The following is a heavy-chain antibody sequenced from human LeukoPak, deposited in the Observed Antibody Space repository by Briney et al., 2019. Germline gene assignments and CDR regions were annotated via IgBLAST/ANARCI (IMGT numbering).Heavy chain of an antibody. CDR3: ARTVVPQGNYFDY. CDR2: IGSSGGST. CDR1: GFNFITAA. V-gene: IGHV3-23*01. J-gene: IGHJ4*02. Sequence: GGSLRLSCAASGFNFITAAMTWVRQAPGKGLEWVSLIGSSGGSTYYADSVKGRFTISRDNSKNTLYLQMNSLRAEDTAVYYCARTVVPQGNYFDYWGQGTLVTVSS. D-gene: IGHD2-15*01.